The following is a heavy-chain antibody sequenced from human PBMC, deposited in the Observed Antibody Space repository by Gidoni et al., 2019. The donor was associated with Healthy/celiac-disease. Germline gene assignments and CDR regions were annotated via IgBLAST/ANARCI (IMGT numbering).Heavy chain of an antibody. D-gene: IGHD4-17*01. CDR3: AREAGTVTTSNWYFDL. Sequence: QVQLVQSGAEVKKPGASVKVSCKASGYTFTSYAMHWVRQAPGQSLEWMGWINAGNGNTKYSQKFQGRVTITRDTSASTAYMELSSLRSEDTAVYYCAREAGTVTTSNWYFDLWGRGTLVTVSS. CDR1: GYTFTSYA. V-gene: IGHV1-3*01. CDR2: INAGNGNT. J-gene: IGHJ2*01.